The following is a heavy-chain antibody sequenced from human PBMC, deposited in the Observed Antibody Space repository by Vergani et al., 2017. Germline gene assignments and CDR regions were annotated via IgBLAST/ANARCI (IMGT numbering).Heavy chain of an antibody. CDR2: IRYDGSNK. V-gene: IGHV3-30*02. CDR3: AKDLHTGYYDFWSGDSRYYYYCMDF. D-gene: IGHD3-3*01. J-gene: IGHJ6*02. Sequence: QVQLVESGGGVVQPGGSLRLSCAASGFTFSSYGLHWVRQAPGKGLERVAFIRYDGSNKYYADSVKGRFTISRDNSKNTLYVIRNSLRAEDTAVYYCAKDLHTGYYDFWSGDSRYYYYCMDFWGQGTTVTVSS. CDR1: GFTFSSYG.